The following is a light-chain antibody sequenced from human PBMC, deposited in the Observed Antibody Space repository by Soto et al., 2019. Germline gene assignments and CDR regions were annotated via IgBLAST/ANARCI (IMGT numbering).Light chain of an antibody. V-gene: IGLV6-57*04. Sequence: NFMLTQPHSVSESPGKTVTISCTRSSGSIASNYVQWYHQRPGSAPTIVMYEDNQRPSGVPDRFSGSKSGNTASLTISGLQADDEADYYCCSYAGSWVFGGGTKLTVL. CDR3: CSYAGSWV. CDR2: EDN. CDR1: SGSIASNY. J-gene: IGLJ3*02.